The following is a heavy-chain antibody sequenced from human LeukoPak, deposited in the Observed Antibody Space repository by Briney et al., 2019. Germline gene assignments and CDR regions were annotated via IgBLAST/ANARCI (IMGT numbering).Heavy chain of an antibody. V-gene: IGHV4-4*02. CDR1: GGSISSSNC. CDR2: IYHSGST. D-gene: IGHD2-15*01. Sequence: LETLSLTCAVSGGSISSSNCWSWVRQPPGKGLEWIGEIYHSGSTNYNPSLKSRVTISVDTSKNQFSLKLSSVTAADTAVYYCARDSKYCSGGSCYVLWFDPWGQGTLVTVSS. CDR3: ARDSKYCSGGSCYVLWFDP. J-gene: IGHJ5*02.